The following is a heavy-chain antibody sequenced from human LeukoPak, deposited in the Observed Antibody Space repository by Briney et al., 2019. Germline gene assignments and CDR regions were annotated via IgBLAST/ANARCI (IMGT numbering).Heavy chain of an antibody. V-gene: IGHV3-23*01. CDR2: ISGSGGST. J-gene: IGHJ4*02. Sequence: GGSLRLSCAASGFTFSSYAMSWVRQAPGKGLEWVSAISGSGGSTYCADSVKGRFTISRDNSKNTLYLQMNSLRAEDTAVYYCAKIPWDIVVVPAAIGHYFDYWGQGTLVTVSS. CDR3: AKIPWDIVVVPAAIGHYFDY. D-gene: IGHD2-2*02. CDR1: GFTFSSYA.